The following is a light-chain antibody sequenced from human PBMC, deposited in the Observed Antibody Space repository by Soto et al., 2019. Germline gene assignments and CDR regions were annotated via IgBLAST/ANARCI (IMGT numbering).Light chain of an antibody. Sequence: QSVLTQPASVSGSPGQSITISCTGTSSDVGSYNLVSWYQQHPGKAPKLMIYEGSKRPSGVSNRFSGSKSGNTASLTISGLQAEDEADYYCCSYAGGYVFGTGTKLNVL. V-gene: IGLV2-23*01. CDR2: EGS. CDR3: CSYAGGYV. J-gene: IGLJ1*01. CDR1: SSDVGSYNL.